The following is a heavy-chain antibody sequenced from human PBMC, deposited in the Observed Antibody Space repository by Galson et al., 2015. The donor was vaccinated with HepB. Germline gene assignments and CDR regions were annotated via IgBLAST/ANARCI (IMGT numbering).Heavy chain of an antibody. Sequence: PALVKPTQTLTLPCTVSGFSLSNARMGVSWIRQPPGKALEWLAHIFSNDEKSCSTSLKSRLTISKDTSKSQVVLTMTNMDPVDTATYYCARYLYGDSSYYFDYWGQGTLVTVSS. CDR3: ARYLYGDSSYYFDY. J-gene: IGHJ4*02. V-gene: IGHV2-26*01. CDR2: IFSNDEK. CDR1: GFSLSNARMG. D-gene: IGHD4-17*01.